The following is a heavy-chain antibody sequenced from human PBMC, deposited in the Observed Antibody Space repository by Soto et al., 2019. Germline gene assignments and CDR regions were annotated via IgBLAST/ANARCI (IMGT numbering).Heavy chain of an antibody. CDR1: GFTFSSYA. J-gene: IGHJ6*02. CDR3: ARKGTTTPPLVNYYYYCGMDV. D-gene: IGHD3-9*01. CDR2: ISSDGSNK. V-gene: IGHV3-30-3*01. Sequence: QVQLVESGGGVVQPGRSLRLSCAASGFTFSSYAMHWVRQAPGKRLDWVAVISSDGSNKYYADSVKGRFTISRGTSSNTLYLQMNSLRAEDTAVYYCARKGTTTPPLVNYYYYCGMDVWGQGTTVTVSS.